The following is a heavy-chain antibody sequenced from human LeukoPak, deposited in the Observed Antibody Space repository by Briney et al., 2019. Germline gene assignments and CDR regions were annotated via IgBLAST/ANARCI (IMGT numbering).Heavy chain of an antibody. CDR3: ARVEAAAGTMYAFDI. V-gene: IGHV3-66*01. Sequence: GGSLRLSCAASGFTVSSNYMSWVRQAPGKGLEWVSVIYSGGSTYYADSVKGRFTISRDNSKNTLYLQMNSLRAEGTAVYYCARVEAAAGTMYAFDIWGQGTMVTVSS. CDR1: GFTVSSNY. J-gene: IGHJ3*02. CDR2: IYSGGST. D-gene: IGHD6-13*01.